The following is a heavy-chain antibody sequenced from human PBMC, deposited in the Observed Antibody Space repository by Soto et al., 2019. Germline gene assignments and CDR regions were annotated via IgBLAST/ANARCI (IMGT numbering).Heavy chain of an antibody. CDR1: GGSVGSGAYY. V-gene: IGHV4-61*08. CDR2: IQYSGAT. CDR3: ARHDYADRTVDL. J-gene: IGHJ3*01. D-gene: IGHD5-12*01. Sequence: PSETLSLTCIVSGGSVGSGAYYWSWIRQPTRSALEWAGYIQYSGATNYNSCLKSRVPISVDRSRNRSSLKLTSVTAAETAFYYCARHDYADRTVDLWGQGTKVT.